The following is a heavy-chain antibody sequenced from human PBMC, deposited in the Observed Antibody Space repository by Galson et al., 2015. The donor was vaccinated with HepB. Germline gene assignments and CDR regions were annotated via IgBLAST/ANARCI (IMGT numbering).Heavy chain of an antibody. CDR2: MNPNSGNT. J-gene: IGHJ4*02. CDR1: GYTFSSFD. D-gene: IGHD2-15*01. CDR3: VRGSTLRLGVRSAGSCYSEY. Sequence: SVKVSCKASGYTFSSFDINWVRQATGQGLEWMGWMNPNSGNTAYAQKFQGRVTITRDTSISTAYMELSSLRSDDTAVYYCVRGSTLRLGVRSAGSCYSEYWGQGTLVTVSS. V-gene: IGHV1-8*01.